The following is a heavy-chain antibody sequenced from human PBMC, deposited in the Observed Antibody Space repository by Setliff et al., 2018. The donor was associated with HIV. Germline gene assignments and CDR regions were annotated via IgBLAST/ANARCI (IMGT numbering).Heavy chain of an antibody. CDR1: SASIRFYY. D-gene: IGHD5-18*01. Sequence: SETLSLTCTVSSASIRFYYWTWIRQPPGKGLEWIGNVYYTGSTNYNPSLKSRITISIDTSKSQFSLKLTSVAAADTAVYYCARDSGGYNYGFAVGSFDYWGQGALVTVSS. CDR2: VYYTGST. J-gene: IGHJ4*02. V-gene: IGHV4-59*01. CDR3: ARDSGGYNYGFAVGSFDY.